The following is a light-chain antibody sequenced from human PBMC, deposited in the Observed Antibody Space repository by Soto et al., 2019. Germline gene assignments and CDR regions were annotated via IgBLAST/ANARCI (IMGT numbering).Light chain of an antibody. Sequence: DTVMTQSPATLSVSPGERATLSCRASQSGSSNLAWYQQKPGQAPRLLIYGASTRATGIPARFSGSGSGTEFTLTISSLQSEDFAFYYCQQYNNWPPYTFGQGTKLEIK. CDR2: GAS. CDR3: QQYNNWPPYT. J-gene: IGKJ2*01. CDR1: QSGSSN. V-gene: IGKV3-15*01.